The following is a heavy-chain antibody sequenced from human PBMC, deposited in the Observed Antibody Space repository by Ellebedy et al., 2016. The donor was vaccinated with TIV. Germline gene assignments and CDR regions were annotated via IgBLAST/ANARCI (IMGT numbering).Heavy chain of an antibody. CDR1: GFIFSDYT. CDR3: VRLKVLAGYRLDS. D-gene: IGHD3-9*01. V-gene: IGHV3-7*03. Sequence: GESLKISCAASGFIFSDYTMSWVRQAPGKGLEWVADIKEDGSEKYYVASVKGRFTISRDNAKNSLYLQMNSLRAEDTALYYCVRLKVLAGYRLDSWGQGTLVTVSS. CDR2: IKEDGSEK. J-gene: IGHJ4*02.